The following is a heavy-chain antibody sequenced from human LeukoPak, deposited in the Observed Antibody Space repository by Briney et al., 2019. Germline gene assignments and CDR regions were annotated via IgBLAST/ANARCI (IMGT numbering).Heavy chain of an antibody. CDR2: IYSGGST. Sequence: GGSLRLSCAASGLTVSSNYMSWVRQAPGKGLEWVSVIYSGGSTYYADSVKGRFTISRDNSKNTLYLQMNSLRAEDTAVYYCARDFWSGRNYYYGMDVWGQGTTVTVSS. J-gene: IGHJ6*02. D-gene: IGHD3-3*01. CDR1: GLTVSSNY. CDR3: ARDFWSGRNYYYGMDV. V-gene: IGHV3-53*05.